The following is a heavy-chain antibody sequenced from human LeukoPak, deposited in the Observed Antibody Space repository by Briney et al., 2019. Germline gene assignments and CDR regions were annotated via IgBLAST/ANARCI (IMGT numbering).Heavy chain of an antibody. CDR1: GFTLADYA. CDR2: ISWNSGSI. Sequence: GGSLRLSCAASGFTLADYAMHWVRQAPGKGLEWVSGISWNSGSIGYADSVKGRFTISRYNAKNSLYLQMNSLRAEDTALYYCAKAVGGYDSWFDPWGEGTLVTVSS. V-gene: IGHV3-9*01. CDR3: AKAVGGYDSWFDP. D-gene: IGHD5-12*01. J-gene: IGHJ5*02.